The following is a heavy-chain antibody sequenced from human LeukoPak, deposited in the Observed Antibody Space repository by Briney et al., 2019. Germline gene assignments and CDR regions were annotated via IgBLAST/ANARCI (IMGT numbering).Heavy chain of an antibody. J-gene: IGHJ4*02. CDR2: IKQGGSEK. D-gene: IGHD1-26*01. V-gene: IGHV3-7*01. CDR1: GFTFSSYW. CDR3: ARDPEGAITPEN. Sequence: PGGSLRLSCAASGFTFSSYWMSWVRQAPGKGLEWVATIKQGGSEKYYVDSVKGRFTISRDNAKNSLYLQMNSLRAEDTAVYYCARDPEGAITPENWGQGTLVTVSS.